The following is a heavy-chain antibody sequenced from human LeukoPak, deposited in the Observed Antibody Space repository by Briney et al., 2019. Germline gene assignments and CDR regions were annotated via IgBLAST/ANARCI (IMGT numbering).Heavy chain of an antibody. Sequence: GASVKVSCKASGYTFTGYYIQWVRQAPGQGLEWMGWSNPHSGGTNYAQEFQGRVTMTRDTSISTAYMELSSLRPDDTAVYSCARGVTARGFYYYMDIWGNGTTVTISS. CDR1: GYTFTGYY. D-gene: IGHD2-21*02. CDR2: SNPHSGGT. J-gene: IGHJ6*03. CDR3: ARGVTARGFYYYMDI. V-gene: IGHV1-2*02.